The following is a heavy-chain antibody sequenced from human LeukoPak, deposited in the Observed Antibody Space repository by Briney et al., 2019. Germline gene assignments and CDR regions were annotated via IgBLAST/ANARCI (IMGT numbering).Heavy chain of an antibody. D-gene: IGHD2-15*01. CDR2: IYSGGST. CDR3: ARATYCSGGSCYSLDY. J-gene: IGHJ4*02. CDR1: GFTVSSNY. Sequence: GGSLRLSCAASGFTVSSNYMSWVRQAPGKGLEWVSVIYSGGSTYYADSVKGRFTISRDNSKNTLYLQMNSLRAEDTAVYYCARATYCSGGSCYSLDYWGQGTLVTVSS. V-gene: IGHV3-53*01.